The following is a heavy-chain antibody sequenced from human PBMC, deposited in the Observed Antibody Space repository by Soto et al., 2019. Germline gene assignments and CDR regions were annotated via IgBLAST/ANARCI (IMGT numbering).Heavy chain of an antibody. D-gene: IGHD4-17*01. J-gene: IGHJ4*02. CDR2: IYHSGST. V-gene: IGHV4-31*02. CDR3: ATYYGDYGPASGY. CDR1: GGSISSGGYY. Sequence: QVQLQESGPGLVKPSQTLSLSCTVSGGSISSGGYYWSWIRQHPGKGLEWIGYIYHSGSTFYNPSLKSRVTIAVDTSKNQFSLKLSSVTAADTAVYYCATYYGDYGPASGYWGQGTLVTVSS.